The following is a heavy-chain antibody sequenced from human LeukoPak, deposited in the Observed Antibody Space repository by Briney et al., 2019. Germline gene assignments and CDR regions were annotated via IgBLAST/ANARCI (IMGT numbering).Heavy chain of an antibody. CDR2: ISAYNGNT. V-gene: IGHV1-18*01. J-gene: IGHJ4*02. Sequence: ASVKISSTASGYTFTSYGISWVRQASGQGLEWMGWISAYNGNTNYAQKLQGRVTMTTDTSTSTAYMELRSLRSDDTAVYYCARVVITTGGFDYWGQGTLVTVSS. CDR1: GYTFTSYG. CDR3: ARVVITTGGFDY. D-gene: IGHD3-22*01.